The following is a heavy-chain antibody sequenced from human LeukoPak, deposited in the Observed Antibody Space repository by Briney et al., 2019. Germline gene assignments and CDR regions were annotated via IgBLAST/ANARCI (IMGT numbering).Heavy chain of an antibody. D-gene: IGHD3-10*01. Sequence: GGSLRLSCAASGFTFSSYSMNWVRQAPGKGLEWVSSISSSSSYIYYADSVKGRFTISSDNAKNSLYLQMNSLRAEDTAVYYCAREGAVRGVFYGMDVWGQGTTVTVSS. J-gene: IGHJ6*02. CDR1: GFTFSSYS. V-gene: IGHV3-21*01. CDR3: AREGAVRGVFYGMDV. CDR2: ISSSSSYI.